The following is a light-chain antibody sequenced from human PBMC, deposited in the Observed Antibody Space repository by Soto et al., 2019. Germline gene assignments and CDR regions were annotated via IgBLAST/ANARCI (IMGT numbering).Light chain of an antibody. CDR2: GVY. V-gene: IGKV3D-15*01. CDR1: QSVISN. J-gene: IGKJ1*01. Sequence: IVMTQSPTILSVSPGERATLSFGGGQSVISNLAWYQQKPGQAPRLLICGVYPRDPGIPARLSGSGSGKEFTLTISSLKSEDFAVYYCQQYHSWHTRTFGQGTKVDIK. CDR3: QQYHSWHTRT.